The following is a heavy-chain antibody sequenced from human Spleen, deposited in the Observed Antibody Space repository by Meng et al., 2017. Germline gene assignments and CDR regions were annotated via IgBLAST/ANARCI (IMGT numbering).Heavy chain of an antibody. CDR2: IHPNSGDT. CDR1: GYTFTAYY. CDR3: SREDK. Sequence: ASVKVSCKPSGYTFTAYYIHWVRQAPGQGLEWMGWIHPNSGDTQSAQKFQGRVTMTSDTSISTLYMELSRLTSDDTAVYYCSREDKWGQGTLVTVSS. V-gene: IGHV1-2*02. J-gene: IGHJ4*02.